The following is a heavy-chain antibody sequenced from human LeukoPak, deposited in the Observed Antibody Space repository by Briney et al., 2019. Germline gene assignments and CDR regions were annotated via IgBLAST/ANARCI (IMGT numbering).Heavy chain of an antibody. D-gene: IGHD1-1*01. Sequence: AETLSLTCTVSGGSITNYWWSWIRQPPGRGLEWIGYIYYSGSTTNYNPSLRGRATISVDASKNQFSLRLRSVTAADTAVYYCARVGDWNDLVYWGQGTLDCVSS. CDR1: GGSITNYW. CDR3: ARVGDWNDLVY. J-gene: IGHJ4*02. V-gene: IGHV4-59*01. CDR2: IYYSGSTT.